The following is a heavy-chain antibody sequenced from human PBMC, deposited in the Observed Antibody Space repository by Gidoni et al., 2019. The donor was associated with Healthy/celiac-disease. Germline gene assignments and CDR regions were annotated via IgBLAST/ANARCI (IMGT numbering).Heavy chain of an antibody. CDR3: ARQGGGSYHFDAFDI. CDR2: IYPGDSDT. V-gene: IGHV5-51*01. J-gene: IGHJ3*02. D-gene: IGHD1-26*01. CDR1: GYSFTSYW. Sequence: EVQLVQSGAEVKKPGESLKICCKGSGYSFTSYWNGWVRQMPGKGLEWMGVIYPGDSDTRYSPSFQGQVTISADKSISTAYLQWSSLKASDTAMYYCARQGGGSYHFDAFDIWGQGTMVTVSS.